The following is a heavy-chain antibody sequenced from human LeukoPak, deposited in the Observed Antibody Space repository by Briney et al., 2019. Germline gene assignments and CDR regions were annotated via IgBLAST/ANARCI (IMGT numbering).Heavy chain of an antibody. V-gene: IGHV3-11*01. J-gene: IGHJ4*02. CDR3: ARDPSGLVPLLYFDY. CDR2: ISSSGSTI. D-gene: IGHD3-10*01. Sequence: GGSLRLSCAASGFTFSDYYMSWLRQAPGKGLEWVSYISSSGSTIYYADSVKGRFTISRDNAKNSLYLQVNSLRAEDTAVYYCARDPSGLVPLLYFDYWGQGTLVTVSS. CDR1: GFTFSDYY.